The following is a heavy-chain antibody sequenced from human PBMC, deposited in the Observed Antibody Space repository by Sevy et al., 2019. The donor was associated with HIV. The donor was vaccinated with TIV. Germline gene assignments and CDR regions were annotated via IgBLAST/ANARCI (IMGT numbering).Heavy chain of an antibody. CDR2: ISGSGGST. D-gene: IGHD1-20*01. CDR1: GFTFSSYA. V-gene: IGHV3-23*01. Sequence: GGSLRLSCAASGFTFSSYAMSWVRQAPGKGLEWVSAISGSGGSTYYADSVKGRFTISRDNSKNTLYLQMNSLRAEDKAGNYCSKDGYKPSVGDENYYYYYMDVWGKGTTVTVSS. J-gene: IGHJ6*03. CDR3: SKDGYKPSVGDENYYYYYMDV.